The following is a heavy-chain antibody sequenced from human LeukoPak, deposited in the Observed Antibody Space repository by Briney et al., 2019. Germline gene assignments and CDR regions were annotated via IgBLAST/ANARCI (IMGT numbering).Heavy chain of an antibody. Sequence: ASVKVSCKASGYTFTSYYMHWVRQAPGQGLEWMGIINPSGGSTSYAQKFQGRVTMTRDMSTSTVYMELSSLRSEDTAVYYCARAASYSYRDYYMDVWGKGTTVTVSS. CDR3: ARAASYSYRDYYMDV. CDR1: GYTFTSYY. D-gene: IGHD5-18*01. V-gene: IGHV1-46*01. J-gene: IGHJ6*03. CDR2: INPSGGST.